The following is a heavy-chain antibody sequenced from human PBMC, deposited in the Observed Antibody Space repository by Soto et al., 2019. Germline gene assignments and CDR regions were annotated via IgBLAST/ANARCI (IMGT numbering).Heavy chain of an antibody. CDR1: GDSINNYY. J-gene: IGHJ4*02. D-gene: IGHD2-2*01. CDR3: AREGASRFRGFDY. CDR2: VHYTGSA. Sequence: QVQLQESGPGLVKPSETLSLTCSVSGDSINNYYWSWIRQPPGKGLEWIGFVHYTGSANYNPSLKSRVTKSVGTSKKQFSLRLSSVTAADSGVYYCAREGASRFRGFDYRGQGTLVTVSS. V-gene: IGHV4-59*01.